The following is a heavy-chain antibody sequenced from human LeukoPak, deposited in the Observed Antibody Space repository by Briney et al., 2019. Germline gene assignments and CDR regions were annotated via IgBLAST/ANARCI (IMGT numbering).Heavy chain of an antibody. CDR1: GYTFNTYY. CDR2: INPSDGGT. CDR3: ARWGNTGTTYHYYYYMDI. V-gene: IGHV1-46*02. Sequence: ASVNVPCKASGYTFNTYYIHWVRQAPGQGLEWMGIINPSDGGTTYAQKFQGRVTMSRDMSTSTVDMGLSSLRSGDTAVYYCARWGNTGTTYHYYYYMDIWGKGTTVTVSS. D-gene: IGHD1-1*01. J-gene: IGHJ6*03.